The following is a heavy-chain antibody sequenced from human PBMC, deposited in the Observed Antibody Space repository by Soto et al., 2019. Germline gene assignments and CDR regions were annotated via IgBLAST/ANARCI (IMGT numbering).Heavy chain of an antibody. CDR3: ARGDATKIVVTTYYGMDV. D-gene: IGHD4-17*01. Sequence: QVQLVQSGAEVKKPGSSVKVSCKASGGTLSNYGISWVRQAPGQGLEWMGGIIPVFGTANYAQKFQGRVTITADESTSTVYMDVTSVRSEDTAVYYCARGDATKIVVTTYYGMDVWGQGTTVTVSS. CDR1: GGTLSNYG. J-gene: IGHJ6*02. V-gene: IGHV1-69*12. CDR2: IIPVFGTA.